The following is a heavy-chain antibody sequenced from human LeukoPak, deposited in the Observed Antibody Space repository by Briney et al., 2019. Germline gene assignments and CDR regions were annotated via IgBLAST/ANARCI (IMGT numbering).Heavy chain of an antibody. Sequence: GESLKISCKGSGYIFTTYWIGWVRQMPGKGLEGMGIIYPGDSDTRYSPSFQGQVTISADKSISTAYLQWSSLKASDTAIYYCARLLYYFDSSGSYYAPKAFDIWGQGTMVTVSS. CDR1: GYIFTTYW. J-gene: IGHJ3*02. D-gene: IGHD3-22*01. CDR3: ARLLYYFDSSGSYYAPKAFDI. CDR2: IYPGDSDT. V-gene: IGHV5-51*01.